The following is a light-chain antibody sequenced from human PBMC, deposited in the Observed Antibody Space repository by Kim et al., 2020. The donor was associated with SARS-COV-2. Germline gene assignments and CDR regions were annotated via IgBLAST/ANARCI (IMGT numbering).Light chain of an antibody. Sequence: ASVGDRVPITCRASQSVGTSLKWYQQRPGKAPNLLIYAASSLQSEVPTRFSGSGSGTEFTLTISGLQSDDFVAYYCQQTNSFPWTFGHGTKVDIK. V-gene: IGKV1-39*01. CDR2: AAS. J-gene: IGKJ1*01. CDR3: QQTNSFPWT. CDR1: QSVGTS.